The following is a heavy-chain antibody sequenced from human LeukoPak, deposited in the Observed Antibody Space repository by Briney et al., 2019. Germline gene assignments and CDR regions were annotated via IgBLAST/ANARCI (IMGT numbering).Heavy chain of an antibody. D-gene: IGHD2-2*01. CDR2: MNPHSGNT. CDR1: GYTFTSDD. Sequence: EASVKVSCKASGYTFTSDDINWVRQATGQGLEWMGWMNPHSGNTGYAQKFQGRVTITRNPSISTAYMEVSSLRSEDTAVYYCARVHRRCSSTSCYRAAWFDPWGQGTLVTVSS. CDR3: ARVHRRCSSTSCYRAAWFDP. J-gene: IGHJ5*02. V-gene: IGHV1-8*03.